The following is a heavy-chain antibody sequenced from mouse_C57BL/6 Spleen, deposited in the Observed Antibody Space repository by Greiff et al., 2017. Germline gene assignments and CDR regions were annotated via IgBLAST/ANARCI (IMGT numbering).Heavy chain of an antibody. Sequence: VQLKQSGPELVKPGASVKIPCKASGYTFTDYNMDWVKQSHGKSLEWIGDINPNNGGTIYNQKFKGKATLTVDKSSSTAYMELRSLTSEDTAVYYCARSEAGTFAYWGQGTLVTVSA. CDR1: GYTFTDYN. V-gene: IGHV1-18*01. D-gene: IGHD4-1*01. CDR3: ARSEAGTFAY. CDR2: INPNNGGT. J-gene: IGHJ3*01.